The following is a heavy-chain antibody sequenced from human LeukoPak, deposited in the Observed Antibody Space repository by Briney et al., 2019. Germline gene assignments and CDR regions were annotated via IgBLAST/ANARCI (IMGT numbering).Heavy chain of an antibody. Sequence: ASVKVSCKASGYTFTSQYIHWVRQAPGQGLEWMGIINPSGGSTSYAQKFEGRVTMTRDTSTSTVYMELTSLRSEDTAVYYCARDGRGEQWLVKGDYWGQGTLITVSS. V-gene: IGHV1-46*01. CDR3: ARDGRGEQWLVKGDY. D-gene: IGHD6-19*01. J-gene: IGHJ4*02. CDR1: GYTFTSQY. CDR2: INPSGGST.